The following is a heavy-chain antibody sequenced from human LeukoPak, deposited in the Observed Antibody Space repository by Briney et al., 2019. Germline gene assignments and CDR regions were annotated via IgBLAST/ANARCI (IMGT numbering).Heavy chain of an antibody. V-gene: IGHV3-74*01. CDR3: TRVPVGSNGWFDP. CDR2: ISSDGSST. Sequence: GGSLRLSCAASGFTLSSYWMHWVRQAPGKGLVWVSRISSDGSSTTYADSVKGRFTISRDNAVNTAYLQMNSLRVEDTAVYYCTRVPVGSNGWFDPWGQGTLVTVSS. D-gene: IGHD4-23*01. J-gene: IGHJ5*02. CDR1: GFTLSSYW.